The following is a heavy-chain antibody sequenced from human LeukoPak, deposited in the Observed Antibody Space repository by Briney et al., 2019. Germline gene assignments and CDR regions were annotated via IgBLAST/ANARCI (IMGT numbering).Heavy chain of an antibody. CDR3: ARGGALLLWFGELFRKYNWFDP. D-gene: IGHD3-10*01. J-gene: IGHJ5*02. CDR2: MNPNSGNT. CDR1: GYTFTSYD. Sequence: GASVKVSCKASGYTFTSYDINWVRQATGQGLEWMGWMNPNSGNTGYAQKFQGRVTMTRNTSISTAYRELSSLRSEDTAVYYCARGGALLLWFGELFRKYNWFDPWGQGTLVTVSS. V-gene: IGHV1-8*01.